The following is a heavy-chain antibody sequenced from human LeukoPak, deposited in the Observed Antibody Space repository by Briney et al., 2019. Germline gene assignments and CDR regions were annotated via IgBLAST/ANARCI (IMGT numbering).Heavy chain of an antibody. V-gene: IGHV3-30-3*01. CDR1: GFTLSSYA. D-gene: IGHD4-23*01. Sequence: GGSLRLSCAASGFTLSSYAVHWARQSPGKGLEWVAVISNDGINKYYVDSVKGRFTISRDNSKNTLNLQMNNLRAEDTAVYYCARNFGGNSGHYYDMDVWGQGTTVTVSS. J-gene: IGHJ6*02. CDR2: ISNDGINK. CDR3: ARNFGGNSGHYYDMDV.